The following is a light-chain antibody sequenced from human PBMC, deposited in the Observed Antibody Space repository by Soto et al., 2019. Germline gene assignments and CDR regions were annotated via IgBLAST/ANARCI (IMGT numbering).Light chain of an antibody. V-gene: IGKV3-20*01. CDR1: QSVSSSY. CDR2: GAS. CDR3: QQYGRT. Sequence: EIVLTQSPDTLSVSPGEGATLSCRASQSVSSSYLAWYQQKPGQAPRLLIDGASSRATGIPERVSGSGSGTDFTLTISRLEPEDFAVYYCQQYGRTFGQGTQVDIK. J-gene: IGKJ1*01.